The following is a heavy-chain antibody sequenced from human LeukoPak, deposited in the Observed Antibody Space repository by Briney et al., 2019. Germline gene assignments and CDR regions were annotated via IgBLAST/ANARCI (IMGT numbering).Heavy chain of an antibody. J-gene: IGHJ4*02. CDR3: ARVAGSIDY. CDR2: LNPNSGYT. D-gene: IGHD6-19*01. V-gene: IGHV1-8*03. CDR1: GYTFTTYD. Sequence: ASVTVTCKASGYTFTTYDINWVRQPTGQGLEWMGWLNPNSGYTGYAQKFQGRVTITRDTSINTAYMELSSLRSEDTAVYYCARVAGSIDYWGQGTLVTVSS.